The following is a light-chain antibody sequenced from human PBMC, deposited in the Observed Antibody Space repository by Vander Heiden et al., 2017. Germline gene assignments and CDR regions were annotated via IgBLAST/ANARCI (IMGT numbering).Light chain of an antibody. CDR1: KLGDKR. V-gene: IGLV3-1*01. CDR3: QAYDSSTANV. CDR2: QVS. J-gene: IGLJ2*01. Sequence: SYELTQLPPASVSPGQTARTPCTGDKLGDKRACWYQQQPGKAPMLVIYQVSKRPSGIPERFSGSNSGNTASLTISGTQAMDEADYYCQAYDSSTANVFGGGTKVTVL.